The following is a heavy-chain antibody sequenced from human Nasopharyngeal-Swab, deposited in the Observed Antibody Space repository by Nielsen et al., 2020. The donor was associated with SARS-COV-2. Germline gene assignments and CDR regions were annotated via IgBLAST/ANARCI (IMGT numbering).Heavy chain of an antibody. V-gene: IGHV3-9*01. CDR3: AKDFNVDTAMVTYYYGMDV. D-gene: IGHD5-18*01. CDR2: ISWNSGTT. J-gene: IGHJ6*02. CDR1: GFTFDDYA. Sequence: GGSLRLSCAASGFTFDDYAMHWVRQAPGKGLEWVSGISWNSGTTGYVDSVKGRFTISRDNAKSPLYLQMNSLRAEDTALYYCAKDFNVDTAMVTYYYGMDVWGQGTTVTVSS.